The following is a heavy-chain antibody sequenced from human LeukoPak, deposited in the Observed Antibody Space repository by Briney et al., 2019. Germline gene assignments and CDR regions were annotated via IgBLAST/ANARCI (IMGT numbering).Heavy chain of an antibody. V-gene: IGHV3-53*01. CDR1: GFTVSSNY. Sequence: GGSLRLSCAASGFTVSSNYMSWVRQGPGKGLEWVSVIYSGGSTYYADSVKGRFTISRDNSKNTLYLQMNSLRAEDTAVYYCARESSGWFDPWGQGTLVTVSS. D-gene: IGHD3-22*01. CDR3: ARESSGWFDP. J-gene: IGHJ5*02. CDR2: IYSGGST.